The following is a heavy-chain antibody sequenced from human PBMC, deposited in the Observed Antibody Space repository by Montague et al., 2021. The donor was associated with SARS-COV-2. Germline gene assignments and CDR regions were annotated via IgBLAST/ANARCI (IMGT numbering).Heavy chain of an antibody. CDR3: AREGTVPGPRGIYFDD. D-gene: IGHD1-1*01. CDR1: RDSVSSNSAA. V-gene: IGHV6-1*01. CDR2: TYYRSKWYT. J-gene: IGHJ4*02. Sequence: CAISRDSVSSNSAAWNWIRQSPSEGLEWLGRTYYRSKWYTDYAPSVKTRITITPDTSNSQFSLHLNSVTPGDTAVYYCAREGTVPGPRGIYFDDWGQGTLVTVSS.